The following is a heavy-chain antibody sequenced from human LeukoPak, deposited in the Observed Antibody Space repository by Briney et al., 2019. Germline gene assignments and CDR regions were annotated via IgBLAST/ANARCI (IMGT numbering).Heavy chain of an antibody. CDR1: GFIFSDYY. D-gene: IGHD3-22*01. CDR3: ARQDRYRYYYDSSGHISH. J-gene: IGHJ1*01. CDR2: IYSSGST. Sequence: GGSLRLSCAASGFIFSDYYMSWVRQAPGKGLQWVSVIYSSGSTYYADSVKGRFTISRDNSKNTLYLQMNSLRAEDTAVYYCARQDRYRYYYDSSGHISHWGQGTLVTVSS. V-gene: IGHV3-53*01.